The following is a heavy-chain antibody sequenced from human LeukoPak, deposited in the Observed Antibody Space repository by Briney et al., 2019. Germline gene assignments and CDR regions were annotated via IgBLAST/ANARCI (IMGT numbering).Heavy chain of an antibody. D-gene: IGHD2-2*01. CDR3: AKDPRYCRTTSCSPDGYFDY. Sequence: GGSLRLSCAASGFNFYDYHMHWVRQAPGKGLEWVAIISYDGRDKFYADSVQGRFTISRDTSTNTLYLQMSSLKTEDSATYYCAKDPRYCRTTSCSPDGYFDYWGQGTLVTVSS. CDR2: ISYDGRDK. CDR1: GFNFYDYH. V-gene: IGHV3-30*18. J-gene: IGHJ4*02.